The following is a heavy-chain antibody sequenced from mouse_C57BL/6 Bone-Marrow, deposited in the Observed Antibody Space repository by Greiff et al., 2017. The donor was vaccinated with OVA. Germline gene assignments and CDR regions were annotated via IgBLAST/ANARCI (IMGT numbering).Heavy chain of an antibody. V-gene: IGHV1-55*01. CDR1: GYTFTSYW. J-gene: IGHJ2*01. CDR3: ARGGVYFDY. CDR2: IYPGSGST. Sequence: QVHVKQPGAELVKPGASVKMSCKASGYTFTSYWITWVKRRPGQGLEWIGDIYPGSGSTNYNEKFKSKATLTVDTSSSTADMQLSSLTSEDSAVYYCARGGVYFDYWGQGTTLTVSS.